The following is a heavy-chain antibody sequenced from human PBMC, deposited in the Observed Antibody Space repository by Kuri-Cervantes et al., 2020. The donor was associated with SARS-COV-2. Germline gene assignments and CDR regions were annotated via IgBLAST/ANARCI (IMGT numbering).Heavy chain of an antibody. CDR3: ARAGWGRDQYGDYAYNWFDP. CDR2: IIPIFGTA. V-gene: IGHV1-69*13. CDR1: GGTFSSYA. D-gene: IGHD4-17*01. Sequence: SVKVSCKASGGTFSSYAISWVRQAPGQGLEWMGGIIPIFGTANYAQKFQGRVTITADESTSTAYMELSSLRSEDTAVYYCARAGWGRDQYGDYAYNWFDPWGQGTLVTVSS. J-gene: IGHJ5*02.